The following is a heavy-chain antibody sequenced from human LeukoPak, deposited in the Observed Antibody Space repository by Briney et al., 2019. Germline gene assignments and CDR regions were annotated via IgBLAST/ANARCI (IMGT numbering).Heavy chain of an antibody. V-gene: IGHV4-34*01. D-gene: IGHD6-19*01. CDR1: GGSFSGYY. Sequence: SETLSLTCAVYGGSFSGYYWSWIRQPPRKGLEWIGEINHSGSTNYNPSLKSRVTISVDTSKNQFSLKLSSVTAADTAVYYCARGKWLVRTYNWFDPWGQGTLVTVSS. CDR2: INHSGST. J-gene: IGHJ5*02. CDR3: ARGKWLVRTYNWFDP.